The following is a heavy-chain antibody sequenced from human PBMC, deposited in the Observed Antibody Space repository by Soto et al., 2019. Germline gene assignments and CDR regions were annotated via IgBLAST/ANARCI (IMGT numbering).Heavy chain of an antibody. J-gene: IGHJ6*02. CDR2: IIPIFGTA. Sequence: QVQLVHSGAEVKKPGSSVKVSCKASGGTFSSYAISWVRQAPGQGLEWMGGIIPIFGTANYAKKFQGTVTITADQSTTTAYMELSSLRSYDTAVYYFDSHVPAAGYNNGMDVWGQGSTVTVS. CDR1: GGTFSSYA. CDR3: DSHVPAAGYNNGMDV. D-gene: IGHD2-2*01. V-gene: IGHV1-69*12.